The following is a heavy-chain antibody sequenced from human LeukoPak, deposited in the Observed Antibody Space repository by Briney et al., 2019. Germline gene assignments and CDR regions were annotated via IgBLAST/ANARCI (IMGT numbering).Heavy chain of an antibody. V-gene: IGHV3-23*01. CDR3: AKNSSPIRYFDY. J-gene: IGHJ4*02. CDR1: GFTFSTYA. CDR2: ISGSGGST. D-gene: IGHD6-13*01. Sequence: PGGSLRLSCTASGFTFSTYAMSWVRQAPGEGLEWVSGISGSGGSTYYTDSVKGRFTISRDNSKNTLYLQMNSLRAEDTAVYYCAKNSSPIRYFDYWGQGTLVTVSS.